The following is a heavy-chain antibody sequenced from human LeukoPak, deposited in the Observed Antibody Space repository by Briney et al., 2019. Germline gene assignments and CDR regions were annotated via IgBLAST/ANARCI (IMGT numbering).Heavy chain of an antibody. D-gene: IGHD3-10*01. V-gene: IGHV1-69*05. CDR3: ARDRSESYYNSADFDY. Sequence: SVKVSCKASGGTFSSYAISWVRQAPGQGLEWMGRIIPIFGTANYAQKFQGRVTITTDESTSTAYMELSSLRSEDTAVYYCARDRSESYYNSADFDYWGQGTLVTVSS. CDR1: GGTFSSYA. CDR2: IIPIFGTA. J-gene: IGHJ4*02.